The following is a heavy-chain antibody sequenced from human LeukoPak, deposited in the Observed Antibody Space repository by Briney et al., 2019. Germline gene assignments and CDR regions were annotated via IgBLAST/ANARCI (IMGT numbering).Heavy chain of an antibody. Sequence: ASVKVSCKASGYTFTSYYIHWVRQAPGQGLEWMGIINPSGGSTSYAQQFQGRVTMTRDTSTSTVYMELSSLRSEDTAVYYCARDRNTIFGVVIPFDYWGQGTLVTVSS. V-gene: IGHV1-46*01. CDR3: ARDRNTIFGVVIPFDY. CDR2: INPSGGST. D-gene: IGHD3-3*01. CDR1: GYTFTSYY. J-gene: IGHJ4*02.